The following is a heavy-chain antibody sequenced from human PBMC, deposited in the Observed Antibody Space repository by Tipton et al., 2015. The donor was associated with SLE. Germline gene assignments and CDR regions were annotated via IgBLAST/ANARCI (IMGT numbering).Heavy chain of an antibody. CDR2: IYYTGNT. CDR3: ARYSRTSSAFDI. Sequence: TLSLTCTVSGGSISSYYWSWIRQPPGKGLEWIGYIYYTGNTNYNPSLRSRVTISVDTSKNQFSLKLSSVTAADTAVYYCARYSRTSSAFDIWGQGTMVTVSS. CDR1: GGSISSYY. D-gene: IGHD6-6*01. V-gene: IGHV4-59*12. J-gene: IGHJ3*02.